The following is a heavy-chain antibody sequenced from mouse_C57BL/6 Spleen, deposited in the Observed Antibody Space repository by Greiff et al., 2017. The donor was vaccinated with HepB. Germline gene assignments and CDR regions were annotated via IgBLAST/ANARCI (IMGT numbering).Heavy chain of an antibody. CDR1: GDDGRGCW. CDR2: SDPADSYT. Sequence: QGQRQEEGEGRGGPGAEGKRAGKAAGDDGRGCWLHGGKQRPGKGGSRIGESDPADSYTNYNQKFKGKSTLTVDKSSSTAYMQLSSLTSEDSAVYYGARTRPYYAMDYWGQGTSVTVSS. D-gene: IGHD3-1*01. V-gene: IGHV1-69*01. CDR3: ARTRPYYAMDY. J-gene: IGHJ4*01.